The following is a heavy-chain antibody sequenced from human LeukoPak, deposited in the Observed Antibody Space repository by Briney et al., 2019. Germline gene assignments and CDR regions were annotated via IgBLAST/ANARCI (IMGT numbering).Heavy chain of an antibody. J-gene: IGHJ4*02. Sequence: GGSLRLSCAASGFTFSSYSMNWVRQAPGKGLEWVSYISSSSSTIYYADSVKGRFTISRDNAKNSLYLQMNSLRAEDTAVYYCAKATSSRGSSPFDYWGQGTLVTVSS. CDR2: ISSSSSTI. CDR1: GFTFSSYS. D-gene: IGHD6-13*01. CDR3: AKATSSRGSSPFDY. V-gene: IGHV3-48*01.